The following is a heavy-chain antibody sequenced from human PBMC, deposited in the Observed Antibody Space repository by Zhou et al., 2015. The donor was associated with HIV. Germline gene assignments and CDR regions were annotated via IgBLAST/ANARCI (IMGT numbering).Heavy chain of an antibody. D-gene: IGHD3-3*01. J-gene: IGHJ6*02. CDR3: AVRLFLEWTYYYYGMDV. Sequence: QVQLVQSGAEVKKPGSSVKVSCKASGGTFSSYAISWVRQAPGQGLEWMGGIIPIFGTANYAQKFQGRVTITADESTSTAYMELSSLRSEDTAVYYCAVRLFLEWTYYYYGMDVWGQGTTVTVSS. CDR1: GGTFSSYA. CDR2: IIPIFGTA. V-gene: IGHV1-69*12.